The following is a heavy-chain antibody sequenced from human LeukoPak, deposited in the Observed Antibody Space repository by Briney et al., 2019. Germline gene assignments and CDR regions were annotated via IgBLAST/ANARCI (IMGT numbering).Heavy chain of an antibody. D-gene: IGHD3-22*01. CDR2: IYYSGST. Sequence: PSETLSLTCTVPGGSISSSSYYWGWIRQPPGKGLEWIGSIYYSGSTYYNPSLKNRVTISVDTSKNQFSLKLSSVTAADTAVYYRATYIYDSSGYYYYFDYWGQGTLVTVSS. CDR3: ATYIYDSSGYYYYFDY. J-gene: IGHJ4*02. V-gene: IGHV4-39*01. CDR1: GGSISSSSYY.